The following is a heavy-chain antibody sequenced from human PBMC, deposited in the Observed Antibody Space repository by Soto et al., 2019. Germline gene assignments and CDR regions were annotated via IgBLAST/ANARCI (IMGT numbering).Heavy chain of an antibody. V-gene: IGHV4-59*01. CDR3: AGAWGYYLDY. Sequence: PSEPLSLTCTVSGGSISSYYWSWIRQPPVKGLEWIGYIYYSGSTNYNPSLKSRVTISVDTSKNQFSLKLNSVTAADTAVYYCAGAWGYYLDYWGKGPLVTVSS. J-gene: IGHJ4*02. D-gene: IGHD3-22*01. CDR2: IYYSGST. CDR1: GGSISSYY.